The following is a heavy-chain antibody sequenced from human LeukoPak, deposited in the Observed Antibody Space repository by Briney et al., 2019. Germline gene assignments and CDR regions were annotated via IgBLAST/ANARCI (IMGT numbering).Heavy chain of an antibody. CDR2: INPNSRGT. CDR3: ARRAREYSHDAFDN. J-gene: IGHJ3*02. D-gene: IGHD5-18*01. V-gene: IGHV1-2*02. Sequence: GASVKVSCKASGYTFTDYYMHWVRQAPGQGLEWMGWINPNSRGTDSAQKFQGRFSMTRDTSISTAYMELSRLRSDDTAVYYCARRAREYSHDAFDNWGQGTMVTVSS. CDR1: GYTFTDYY.